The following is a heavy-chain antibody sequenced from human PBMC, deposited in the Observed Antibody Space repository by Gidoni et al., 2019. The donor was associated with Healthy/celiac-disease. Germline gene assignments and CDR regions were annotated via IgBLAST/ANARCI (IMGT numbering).Heavy chain of an antibody. CDR1: GFTFDAYA. J-gene: IGHJ4*02. CDR2: ISWNSGSI. V-gene: IGHV3-9*01. Sequence: EVQLVASGGCLVQPGRSLRLSCAASGFTFDAYAMHWVRQAPGKGLEWVSGISWNSGSIGYADSVKGRFTISRDNAKNSLYLQMNSLRAEDTALYYCAKDQYYYDSSGYYDYWGQGTLVTVSS. D-gene: IGHD3-22*01. CDR3: AKDQYYYDSSGYYDY.